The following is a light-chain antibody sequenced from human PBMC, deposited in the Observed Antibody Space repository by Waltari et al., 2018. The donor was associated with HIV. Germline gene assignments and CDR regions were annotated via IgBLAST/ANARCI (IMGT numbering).Light chain of an antibody. Sequence: QSVLTQPPSVSGAPGQRVTISCTGGSSNIGAGYDVHWYQQLPGTAPKLLIYRNTNRPSGVPDRFSGSKSGTSASLAITGLQAEDEADYYCQSYDSSLSGYVFGGGTKLTVL. CDR2: RNT. CDR1: SSNIGAGYD. J-gene: IGLJ2*01. V-gene: IGLV1-40*01. CDR3: QSYDSSLSGYV.